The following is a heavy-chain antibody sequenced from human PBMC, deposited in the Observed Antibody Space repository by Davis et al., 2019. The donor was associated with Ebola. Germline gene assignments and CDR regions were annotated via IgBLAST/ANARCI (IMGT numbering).Heavy chain of an antibody. D-gene: IGHD3-22*01. J-gene: IGHJ5*02. CDR2: INHSGST. Sequence: MPSETLSLTCAVYGGSFSGYYWSWIRQPPGKGLEWIGEINHSGSTNYNPSLKSRVTISVDTSKNQFSLKLSSVTAADTAVYYCARGRRYYDRRWFDPWGQGTLVTVSS. CDR1: GGSFSGYY. CDR3: ARGRRYYDRRWFDP. V-gene: IGHV4-34*01.